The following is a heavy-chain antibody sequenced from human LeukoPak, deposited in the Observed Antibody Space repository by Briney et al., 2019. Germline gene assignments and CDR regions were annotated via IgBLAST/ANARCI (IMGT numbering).Heavy chain of an antibody. CDR2: ISGSGVTT. D-gene: IGHD2-21*01. Sequence: GGSLRLSCAASGFTFSSYAMSWVRQAPGNGLEWVSAISGSGVTTFYADSVKGRFTISRDNSKNTLYLQMNSLRAEDTAVYYCAKALGRRSDLVYFDYWGRGTLATVSS. CDR3: AKALGRRSDLVYFDY. J-gene: IGHJ4*02. V-gene: IGHV3-23*01. CDR1: GFTFSSYA.